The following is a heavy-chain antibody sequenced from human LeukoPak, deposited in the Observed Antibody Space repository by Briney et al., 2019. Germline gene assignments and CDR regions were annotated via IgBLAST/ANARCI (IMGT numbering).Heavy chain of an antibody. J-gene: IGHJ3*02. CDR1: GFTFSNAW. Sequence: GGSLRLSCAASGFTFSNAWMTWVRQAPGKGLEWVGRIKSKTDGGTTDYAAPVKGRFTISRDDSKNTLYLQMNSLKTEDTAVYYCTTDRSSGGAGGHCGGDCLFPHDAFDIWGQGTMVTVSS. CDR2: IKSKTDGGTT. V-gene: IGHV3-15*01. D-gene: IGHD2-21*01. CDR3: TTDRSSGGAGGHCGGDCLFPHDAFDI.